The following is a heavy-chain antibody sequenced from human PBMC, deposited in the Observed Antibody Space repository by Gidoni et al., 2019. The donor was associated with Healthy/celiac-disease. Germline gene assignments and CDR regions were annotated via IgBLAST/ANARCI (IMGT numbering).Heavy chain of an antibody. J-gene: IGHJ4*02. CDR3: ARVGLDYVWGSYRQTYYFDY. CDR2: INHRGSS. V-gene: IGHV4-34*01. D-gene: IGHD3-16*02. Sequence: QVQLQQWGAGLLTPSETLSLTCAVYGGSCSGYYWSWSRQPPGKGLEWIVEINHRGSSNYNPSLKSRVTRSVDTSKNQSSLKLSAVTAADTAVYYCARVGLDYVWGSYRQTYYFDYWGQGTLVTVSS. CDR1: GGSCSGYY.